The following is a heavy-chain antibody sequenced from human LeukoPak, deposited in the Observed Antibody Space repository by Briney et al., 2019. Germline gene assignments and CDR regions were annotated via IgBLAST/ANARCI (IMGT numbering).Heavy chain of an antibody. D-gene: IGHD4-17*01. Sequence: GGSLRLSCAASGSYWMHWVRQAPGKGLVWVSHINSDGSWTSYADSVKGRFTISKDNAKNTLYLQMNSLRAEDTAVYYCAKDAGTTAKLPDYWGQGTLVTVSS. CDR2: INSDGSWT. CDR1: GSYW. J-gene: IGHJ4*02. CDR3: AKDAGTTAKLPDY. V-gene: IGHV3-74*01.